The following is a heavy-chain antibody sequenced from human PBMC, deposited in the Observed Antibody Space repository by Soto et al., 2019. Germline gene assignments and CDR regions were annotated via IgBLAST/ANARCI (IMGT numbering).Heavy chain of an antibody. V-gene: IGHV3-23*01. CDR1: GVSFSSDA. D-gene: IGHD3-22*01. CDR2: IGGGRGST. J-gene: IGHJ4*02. CDR3: AKAVLPRHCYDDSGYCYYDS. Sequence: GTLRPSCPASGVSFSSDAISRVRKAQGTGLEWDSRIGGGRGSTYYTDAVKGRFTTSRNSSKNTLYFQMNSLTTEDTAVYYCAKAVLPRHCYDDSGYCYYDSWGQG.